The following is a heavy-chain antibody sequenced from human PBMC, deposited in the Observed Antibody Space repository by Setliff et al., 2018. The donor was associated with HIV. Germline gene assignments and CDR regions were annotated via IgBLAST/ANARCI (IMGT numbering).Heavy chain of an antibody. D-gene: IGHD6-19*01. CDR1: GGSISTSSYY. Sequence: SETLSLTCAVSGGSISTSSYYWGWIRQHPRKGLEWIGYIYYTGSTNYNPSLRSRVTISVEESKNQFSLKLSSVTAADTAVYYCATSPPSDWPFNTFDIWGQGTMVTVSS. V-gene: IGHV4-61*05. CDR3: ATSPPSDWPFNTFDI. CDR2: IYYTGST. J-gene: IGHJ3*02.